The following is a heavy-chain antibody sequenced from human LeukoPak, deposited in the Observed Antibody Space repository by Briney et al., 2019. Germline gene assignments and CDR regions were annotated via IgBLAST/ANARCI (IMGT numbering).Heavy chain of an antibody. CDR3: AHTAAVGRAFDY. D-gene: IGHD6-13*01. CDR1: GFSLSTSGVG. V-gene: IGHV2-5*02. J-gene: IGHJ4*02. CDR2: IYWDDDK. Sequence: SGRTLVNPTQTLTLTCTFSGFSLSTSGVGVGLIRQPLGKALEWLALIYWDDDKRFSPSLKSRLTITKDTSKNQVVLTMTNMDPVDTATYYCAHTAAVGRAFDYWGQGTLVTVSS.